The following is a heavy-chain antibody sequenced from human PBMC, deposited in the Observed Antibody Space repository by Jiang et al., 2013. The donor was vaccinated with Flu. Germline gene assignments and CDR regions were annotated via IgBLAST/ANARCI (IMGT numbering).Heavy chain of an antibody. Sequence: QSGSELKKPGASVKVSCKASGYSFTSYAMNWVRQAPGQGLEWMGWINTDTGNPTYAQDFTGRFVFSLDTSVSTAYLQISSLKAEDTAVYYCVRPTLGYCSGGSCSLDYWGQGTLVTVSS. J-gene: IGHJ4*02. CDR2: INTDTGNP. D-gene: IGHD2-15*01. CDR3: VRPTLGYCSGGSCSLDY. CDR1: GYSFTSYA. V-gene: IGHV7-4-1*02.